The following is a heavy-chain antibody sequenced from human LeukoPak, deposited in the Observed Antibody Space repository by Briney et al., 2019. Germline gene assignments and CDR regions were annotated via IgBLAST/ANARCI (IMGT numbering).Heavy chain of an antibody. V-gene: IGHV3-23*01. CDR2: ISGSGGST. D-gene: IGHD2-2*01. Sequence: GGSLRLSCAASGFTFSSYAMSWVRQAPGKGLEWVSAISGSGGSTYYADSVKGRFTISRDNSKNTLYLQMNSLRAEGTAVYYCAKDWDIVVVPAAMQRFDYWGQGTLVTVSS. CDR1: GFTFSSYA. CDR3: AKDWDIVVVPAAMQRFDY. J-gene: IGHJ4*02.